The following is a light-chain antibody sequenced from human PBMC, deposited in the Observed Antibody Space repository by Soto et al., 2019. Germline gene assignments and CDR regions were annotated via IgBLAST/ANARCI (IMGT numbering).Light chain of an antibody. V-gene: IGLV1-47*01. Sequence: QSVLTQPPSASGTPGQRVTISCSGSSYNIGSNYVYWYQQLPGTAPKLLIYRNNQRPSGVPDRFSGSKSGTSASLAISGLRSEDEADYYCAAWDDSLSGVFGGGTQLTVL. CDR1: SYNIGSNY. CDR3: AAWDDSLSGV. CDR2: RNN. J-gene: IGLJ7*01.